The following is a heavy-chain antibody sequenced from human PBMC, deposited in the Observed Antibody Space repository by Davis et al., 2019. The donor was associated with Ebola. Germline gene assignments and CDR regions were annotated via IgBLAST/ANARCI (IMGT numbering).Heavy chain of an antibody. CDR1: GFTFSSYA. V-gene: IGHV3-30-3*01. Sequence: GESLKISCAASGFTFSSYAMHWVRQAPGKGLEWVAVISYDGSNKYYADSVKGRFTISRDNSKNTLYLQMNSLRDEDTAVYYCARDALRSSWWESNFDYWGQGTLVTVSS. J-gene: IGHJ4*02. D-gene: IGHD6-13*01. CDR2: ISYDGSNK. CDR3: ARDALRSSWWESNFDY.